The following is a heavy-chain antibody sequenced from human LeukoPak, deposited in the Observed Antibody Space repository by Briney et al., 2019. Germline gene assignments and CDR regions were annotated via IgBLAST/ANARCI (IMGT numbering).Heavy chain of an antibody. CDR2: IYHSGKS. V-gene: IGHV4-38-2*02. J-gene: IGHJ5*02. CDR1: GYSISSGYY. D-gene: IGHD3-10*01. Sequence: PSETLSLTCSVSGYSISSGYYWDWIRQPPGKGLEWIASIYHSGKSYYNPSLESRATISVDTSKNQCSLKLNSVTAADTAVYYCARVVYRGENWFDPWGQGTLVIVSS. CDR3: ARVVYRGENWFDP.